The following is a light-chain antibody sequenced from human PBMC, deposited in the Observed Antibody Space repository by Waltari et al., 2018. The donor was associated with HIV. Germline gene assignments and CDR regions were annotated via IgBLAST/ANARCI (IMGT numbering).Light chain of an antibody. J-gene: IGLJ3*02. CDR1: LREVGTDNL. Sequence: QSALTQPASVSGSAGQSLTISCTGTLREVGTDNLASWYQPHPGNAPKVLIYEVRQRPSGVSDRFSGSKSGNTASLTISGLQAEDEAHYYCCSYAGSSTLVFGGGTKLTVL. CDR2: EVR. CDR3: CSYAGSSTLV. V-gene: IGLV2-23*02.